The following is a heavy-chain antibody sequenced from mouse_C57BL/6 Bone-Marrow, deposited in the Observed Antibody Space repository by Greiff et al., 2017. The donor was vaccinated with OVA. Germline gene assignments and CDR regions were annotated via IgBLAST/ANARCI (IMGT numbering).Heavy chain of an antibody. J-gene: IGHJ2*01. Sequence: VQLQQPGAELVKPGASVKLSCKASGYTFTSYWMHWVKQRPGQGLEWIGMIHPNSGSTNYNEKFKSKATLTVDKSSSTAYMQLSSLTSEDSAVYYCASPFLSTTVVATPDYWGQGTTLTVSA. D-gene: IGHD1-1*01. CDR2: IHPNSGST. V-gene: IGHV1-64*01. CDR3: ASPFLSTTVVATPDY. CDR1: GYTFTSYW.